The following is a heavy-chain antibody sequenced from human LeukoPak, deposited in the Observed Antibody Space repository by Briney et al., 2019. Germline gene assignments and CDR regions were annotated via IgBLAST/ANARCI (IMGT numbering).Heavy chain of an antibody. J-gene: IGHJ4*02. CDR3: ASLGSKPS. D-gene: IGHD3-16*01. CDR2: ISGTGGSI. V-gene: IGHV3-23*01. CDR1: GFTFSTYA. Sequence: PGGSLRLSCAASGFTFSTYAMTWVRQAPGKGLEWVSLISGTGGSIYYADSVKGRFTISRDNAKNTLYLQMNSLRAEDTAVYYCASLGSKPSWGQGTLVTVSS.